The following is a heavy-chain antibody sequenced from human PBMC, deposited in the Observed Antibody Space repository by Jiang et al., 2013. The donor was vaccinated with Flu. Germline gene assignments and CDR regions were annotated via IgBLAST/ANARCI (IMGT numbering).Heavy chain of an antibody. CDR1: GYSFAGHW. Sequence: GAEVKKPGESLKISCTGSGYSFAGHWIAWVRQMPGKGLEWMGIIYPDDSNTRYSPSFQGQVTISADRSISTAYLQWSSLKASDTAMYYCARHQCDGGSCYGWFDPWGQGTLVTVSS. D-gene: IGHD2-15*01. CDR2: IYPDDSNT. CDR3: ARHQCDGGSCYGWFDP. J-gene: IGHJ5*02. V-gene: IGHV5-51*01.